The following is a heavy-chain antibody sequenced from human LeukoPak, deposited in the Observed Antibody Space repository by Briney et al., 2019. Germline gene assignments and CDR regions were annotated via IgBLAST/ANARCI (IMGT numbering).Heavy chain of an antibody. CDR2: IFYSGST. CDR3: ARQSSTSCYIDY. CDR1: GGSLSSSSYY. J-gene: IGHJ4*02. V-gene: IGHV4-39*01. D-gene: IGHD2-2*02. Sequence: SETLSLTCTVSGGSLSSSSYYWGWIRQPPGKGLEWIGSIFYSGSTFYNPSLKSRVTISVDTSKNQFSLKLSSVTAADTTVYFCARQSSTSCYIDYWGQGTLVAVSS.